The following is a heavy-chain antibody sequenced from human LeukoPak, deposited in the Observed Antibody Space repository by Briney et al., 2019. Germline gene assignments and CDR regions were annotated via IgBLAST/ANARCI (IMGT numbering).Heavy chain of an antibody. CDR3: ARGKLVWDSYDSSALYYFDY. J-gene: IGHJ4*02. Sequence: SQTLSLTCAISGDSVSSNSAAWNCIRQSPSRGLEWLGRTYYRSKWYNDYAVSVKSRITINPDTSKNQFSLQLNSVTPEDTAVYYCARGKLVWDSYDSSALYYFDYWGQGTLVTVSS. D-gene: IGHD5-18*01. CDR2: TYYRSKWYN. CDR1: GDSVSSNSAA. V-gene: IGHV6-1*01.